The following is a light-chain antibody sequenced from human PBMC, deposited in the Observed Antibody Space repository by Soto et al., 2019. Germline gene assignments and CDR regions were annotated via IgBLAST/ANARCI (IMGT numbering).Light chain of an antibody. CDR2: EVS. CDR1: SSDVGSYNL. J-gene: IGLJ1*01. Sequence: QSALTQPASVSGSPGQSITISCSGTSSDVGSYNLVSWYQQHPGKAPKLMIYEVSKRPSGLSNRFSGSKSGNTASLTISGLQAEDEADYYCCSYAGSSALYVFGIGTKLTVL. CDR3: CSYAGSSALYV. V-gene: IGLV2-23*02.